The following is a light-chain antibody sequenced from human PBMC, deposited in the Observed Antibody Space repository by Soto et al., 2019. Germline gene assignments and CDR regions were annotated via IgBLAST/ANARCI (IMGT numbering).Light chain of an antibody. CDR3: QVWDISSDHWV. CDR2: DDS. Sequence: VLTQPPSVSVAPGQTARITCGGDNIGKKVVHWYQQKPGQAPVLVVYDDSDRPSGIPERVSGSNSGNLATLTISRAEAGDEADYYCQVWDISSDHWVFGGGTKLTVL. CDR1: NIGKKV. J-gene: IGLJ3*02. V-gene: IGLV3-21*02.